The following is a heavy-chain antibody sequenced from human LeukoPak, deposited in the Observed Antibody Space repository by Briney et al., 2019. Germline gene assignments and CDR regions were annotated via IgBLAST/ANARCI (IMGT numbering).Heavy chain of an antibody. Sequence: HGGSLQISCKGSGCTFTNYWIGWGRQMPGKGLEGMGVIYPGDSDTRYSPSFQGQVTISADKSISTAYLQWSSLKASDTAMYYCARQEDSSSSADYWGQGTLVTVSS. D-gene: IGHD6-6*01. J-gene: IGHJ4*02. CDR1: GCTFTNYW. CDR2: IYPGDSDT. V-gene: IGHV5-51*01. CDR3: ARQEDSSSSADY.